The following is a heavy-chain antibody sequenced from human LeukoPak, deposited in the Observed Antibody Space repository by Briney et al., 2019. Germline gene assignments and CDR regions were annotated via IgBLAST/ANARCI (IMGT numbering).Heavy chain of an antibody. V-gene: IGHV3-30-3*01. J-gene: IGHJ4*02. Sequence: GGSLRLACAASGFTFRSYAMHWVRQAPGKGLEWVAVISEDGSNKYNADSVKARFTISRDNSKNTLYLQMNSLRAEDTAVYYCARVAPYYYDSSGYFDYWGQGTLVTVSS. CDR3: ARVAPYYYDSSGYFDY. CDR1: GFTFRSYA. D-gene: IGHD3-22*01. CDR2: ISEDGSNK.